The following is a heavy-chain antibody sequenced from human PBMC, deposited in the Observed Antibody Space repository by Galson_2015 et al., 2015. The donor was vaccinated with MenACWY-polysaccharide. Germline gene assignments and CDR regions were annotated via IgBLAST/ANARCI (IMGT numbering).Heavy chain of an antibody. CDR1: GFTFGDYA. Sequence: SLRLSCAASGFTFGDYAMSWVRQAPGKGLEWVSTISNGADSTYYADSGKGRFTISRDNSKNTLYLQMNSLRVDDTAVYYCAKDWDSSGYYSFDYWGQGTLVTVSS. CDR3: AKDWDSSGYYSFDY. CDR2: ISNGADST. J-gene: IGHJ4*02. D-gene: IGHD3-22*01. V-gene: IGHV3-23*01.